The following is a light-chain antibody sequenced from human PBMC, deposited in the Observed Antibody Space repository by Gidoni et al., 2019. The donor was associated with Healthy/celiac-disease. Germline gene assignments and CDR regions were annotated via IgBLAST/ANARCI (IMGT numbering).Light chain of an antibody. V-gene: IGLV1-44*01. CDR3: AAWDDSLNGYV. CDR1: SSNNGSNT. Sequence: QSVLTQPPSASGTPGQRVTIPCSGSSSNNGSNTVNWYQQLPGTAPKLLIYSNTQRPSVVPDRFSGSNSGTSASLAISGLQSEDEADYYCAAWDDSLNGYVFGTGTHVTVL. CDR2: SNT. J-gene: IGLJ1*01.